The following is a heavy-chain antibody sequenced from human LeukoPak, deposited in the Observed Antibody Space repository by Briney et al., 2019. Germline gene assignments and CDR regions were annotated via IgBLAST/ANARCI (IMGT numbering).Heavy chain of an antibody. Sequence: PSETLSLTCIVSGDSIISYYWSWIRQHPGKGLEWIGYIYYSGSTYYNPSLKSRVTISVDTSKNQFSLKLSSVTAADTAVYYCARNSGYETLWFDPWGQGTLVTVSS. D-gene: IGHD5-12*01. CDR2: IYYSGST. J-gene: IGHJ5*02. V-gene: IGHV4-59*06. CDR3: ARNSGYETLWFDP. CDR1: GDSIISYY.